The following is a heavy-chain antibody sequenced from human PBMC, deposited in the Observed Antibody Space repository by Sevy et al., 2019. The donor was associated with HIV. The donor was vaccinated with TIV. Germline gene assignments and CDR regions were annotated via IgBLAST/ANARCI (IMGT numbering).Heavy chain of an antibody. CDR2: ISSSSSYI. CDR3: AHTTEYYYYYGMDV. D-gene: IGHD4-17*01. CDR1: GFTFSSYS. V-gene: IGHV3-21*01. J-gene: IGHJ6*02. Sequence: GGSLRLSCAASGFTFSSYSMNWVRQAPGKGLEWVSSISSSSSYIYYADSVKGRFTISRDNAKNSLYLQMNSLRAEGTAVYYCAHTTEYYYYYGMDVWGQGTTVTVSS.